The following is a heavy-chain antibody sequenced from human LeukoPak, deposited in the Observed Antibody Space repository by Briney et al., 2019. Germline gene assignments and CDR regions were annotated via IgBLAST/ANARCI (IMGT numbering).Heavy chain of an antibody. Sequence: GRSLRLSCAASGFTISSYGMHWVRQAPGKGLEWVAVIWYDGSNKYYADSVKGRFTISRDNSKNTLYLQMNSLRAEDTAVYYCAKDLGIAGYWGQGTLVTVSS. CDR2: IWYDGSNK. V-gene: IGHV3-33*06. D-gene: IGHD6-13*01. J-gene: IGHJ4*02. CDR1: GFTISSYG. CDR3: AKDLGIAGY.